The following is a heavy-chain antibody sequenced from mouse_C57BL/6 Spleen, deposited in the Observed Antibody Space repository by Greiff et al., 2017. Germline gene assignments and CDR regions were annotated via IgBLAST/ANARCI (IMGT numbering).Heavy chain of an antibody. CDR3: ARGVYYYGSSYGYFDV. V-gene: IGHV1-82*01. D-gene: IGHD1-1*01. Sequence: QVQLQQSGPELVKPGASVKISCKASGYAFSSSWVNWVKQRPGTGLEWIGRIYPGDGDTNYNGKFKGKATLTADKSSSTAYMQLSSLTSEDSAVYFCARGVYYYGSSYGYFDVWGTGTTVTVSS. J-gene: IGHJ1*03. CDR1: GYAFSSSW. CDR2: IYPGDGDT.